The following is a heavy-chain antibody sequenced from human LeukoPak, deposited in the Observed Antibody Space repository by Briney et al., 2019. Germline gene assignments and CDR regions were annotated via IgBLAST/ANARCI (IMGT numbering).Heavy chain of an antibody. CDR1: GFMFDDYD. V-gene: IGHV3-20*04. Sequence: GGSLRLSCVASGFMFDDYDMSWVRQAPGKGLEWVSNINWKGGYIGYADSVKGRFTISRDNGKNSLYLQMNSLRVEDTVVYYCAKLAKYFYGSETFYFFEHWGKGPPVTAS. J-gene: IGHJ6*03. CDR2: INWKGGYI. CDR3: AKLAKYFYGSETFYFFEH. D-gene: IGHD3-10*01.